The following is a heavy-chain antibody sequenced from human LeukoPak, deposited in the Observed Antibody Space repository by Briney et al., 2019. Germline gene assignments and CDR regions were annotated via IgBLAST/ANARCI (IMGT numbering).Heavy chain of an antibody. CDR3: ATAPIWRVYYFDY. Sequence: GASVKVSCKVSGYTLTELSMHSVRQAPGKGLEWMGGFDPEDGETIYAQKFQGRVTMTEDTSTDTAYMELSSLRSEDTAVYYCATAPIWRVYYFDYWGQGTLVTVSS. J-gene: IGHJ4*02. D-gene: IGHD3-3*01. CDR1: GYTLTELS. CDR2: FDPEDGET. V-gene: IGHV1-24*01.